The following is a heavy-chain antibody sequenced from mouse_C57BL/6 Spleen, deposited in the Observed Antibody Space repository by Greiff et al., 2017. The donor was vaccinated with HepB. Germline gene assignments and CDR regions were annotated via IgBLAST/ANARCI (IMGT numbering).Heavy chain of an antibody. CDR3: ARSSYRYYFDY. V-gene: IGHV1-80*01. Sequence: QVQLQQSGAELVKPGASVKISCKASGYAFSSYWMNWVKQRPGKGLEWIGQIYPGDGDTNYNGKFKGKATLTADKSSSTAYMPLSSLTSEDSAVYFCARSSYRYYFDYWGQGTTLTVSS. J-gene: IGHJ2*01. CDR1: GYAFSSYW. D-gene: IGHD1-1*01. CDR2: IYPGDGDT.